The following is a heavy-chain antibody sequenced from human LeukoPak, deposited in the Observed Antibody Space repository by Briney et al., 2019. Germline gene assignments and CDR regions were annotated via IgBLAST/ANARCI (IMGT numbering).Heavy chain of an antibody. J-gene: IGHJ4*02. D-gene: IGHD4-17*01. CDR1: GGTFSSYT. CDR3: ARIHDYGDYLDY. V-gene: IGHV1-69*02. Sequence: SVKVSCKASGGTFSSYTISWVRQAPGQGLEWMGRIIPILGIANYAQEFQGRVTITADKSTSTAYMELSSLRSEDTAVYYCARIHDYGDYLDYWGQGTLVTVSS. CDR2: IIPILGIA.